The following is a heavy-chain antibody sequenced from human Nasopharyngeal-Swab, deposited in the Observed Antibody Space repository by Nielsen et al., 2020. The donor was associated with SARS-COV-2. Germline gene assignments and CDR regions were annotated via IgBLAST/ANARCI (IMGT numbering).Heavy chain of an antibody. CDR2: INTNTGNP. V-gene: IGHV7-4-1*02. D-gene: IGHD3-3*01. Sequence: WVRQAPGQGLEWMGWINTNTGNPTYAQGFTGRFVFSLDTSVSTAYLQISSLKAEDTAVYYCARGTTIFGVVIMGGDDYWGQGTRVTVSS. J-gene: IGHJ4*02. CDR3: ARGTTIFGVVIMGGDDY.